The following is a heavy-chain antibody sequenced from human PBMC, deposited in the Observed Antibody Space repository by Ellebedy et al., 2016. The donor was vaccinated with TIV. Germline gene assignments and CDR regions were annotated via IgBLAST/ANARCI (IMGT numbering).Heavy chain of an antibody. Sequence: ASVKVSCKASGYTFTNYGISWVRQAPGQGLQWMGWISAYNGNTHYAQKLQGRVTMTTDTSTRTAYMELRSLRSDDTAGYYCARGSSSSWYGGAFDIWGQGTMVTVSS. CDR1: GYTFTNYG. CDR2: ISAYNGNT. CDR3: ARGSSSSWYGGAFDI. D-gene: IGHD6-13*01. V-gene: IGHV1-18*01. J-gene: IGHJ3*02.